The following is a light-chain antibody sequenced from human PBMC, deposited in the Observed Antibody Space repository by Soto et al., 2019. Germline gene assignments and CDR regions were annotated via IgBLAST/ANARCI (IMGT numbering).Light chain of an antibody. J-gene: IGLJ2*01. Sequence: QSVLTQPPSASGTPGQRVTISCSGTTSKIGRNSVNWYQQLPGTAPKLLMYNNDQRPSGVPDRFSGSKSGTSASLAISGLQYEDEADYYCEAGDDSLNGVVFGGGTKLTVL. CDR3: EAGDDSLNGVV. CDR2: NND. CDR1: TSKIGRNS. V-gene: IGLV1-44*01.